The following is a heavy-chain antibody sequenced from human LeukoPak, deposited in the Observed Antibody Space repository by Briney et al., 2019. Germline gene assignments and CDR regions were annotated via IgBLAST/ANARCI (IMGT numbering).Heavy chain of an antibody. CDR1: GYTFTGYY. CDR3: ASTFSTTGTPTEDAFDI. J-gene: IGHJ3*02. D-gene: IGHD1-1*01. V-gene: IGHV1-2*02. CDR2: LSPNSGDT. Sequence: ASVKVSCKASGYTFTGYYMHWVRQAPGQELEWMGWLSPNSGDTKFAQKFQGRVTMTRDTSISTAYMELSRLRSDDTAVYYCASTFSTTGTPTEDAFDIWGQGTMVTVSS.